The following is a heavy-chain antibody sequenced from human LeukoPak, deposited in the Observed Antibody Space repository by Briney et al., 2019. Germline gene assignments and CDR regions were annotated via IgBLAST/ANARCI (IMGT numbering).Heavy chain of an antibody. V-gene: IGHV3-30*18. CDR3: AKERPGNTVTIGY. D-gene: IGHD4-17*01. CDR2: ISYDGSNK. J-gene: IGHJ4*02. Sequence: PGGSLRLSCAASGFTFSSYGMHWVRQAPGKGLEWVAVISYDGSNKYYADSVKGRFTISRDNSKNTLYLQMNSLRAEDTAVYYCAKERPGNTVTIGYWGQGTLVTVSS. CDR1: GFTFSSYG.